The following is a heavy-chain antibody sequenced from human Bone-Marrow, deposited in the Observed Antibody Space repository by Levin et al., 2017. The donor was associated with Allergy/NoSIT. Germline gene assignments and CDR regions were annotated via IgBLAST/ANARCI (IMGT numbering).Heavy chain of an antibody. CDR3: ARGMTTKIDY. Sequence: SETLSLTCAVYGGSFSGYYWSWIRQPPGKGLEWIGEINHSGSTNYNPSLKSRVTISVDTSKNQFSLKLSSVTAADTAVYYCARGMTTKIDYWGQGTLVTVSS. CDR1: GGSFSGYY. V-gene: IGHV4-34*01. CDR2: INHSGST. D-gene: IGHD4-11*01. J-gene: IGHJ4*02.